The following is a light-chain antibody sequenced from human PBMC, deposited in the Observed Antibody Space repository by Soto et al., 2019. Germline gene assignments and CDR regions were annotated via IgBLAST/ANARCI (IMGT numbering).Light chain of an antibody. CDR3: QQGYSTPLT. CDR2: GAS. Sequence: DIQMTQSPSSLFASVGDRVTITCRASQSISRHLNWYQQKPGKDPKLLIYGASNLQSGVPSRISGSGSGTDFTLTISSLQPEDFATYYCQQGYSTPLTFGGGTKVDIK. CDR1: QSISRH. J-gene: IGKJ4*01. V-gene: IGKV1-39*01.